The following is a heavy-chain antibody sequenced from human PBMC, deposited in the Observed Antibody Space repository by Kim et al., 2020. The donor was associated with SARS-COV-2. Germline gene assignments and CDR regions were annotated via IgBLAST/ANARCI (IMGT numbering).Heavy chain of an antibody. Sequence: SETLSHTCTVSGGSISSYYWSWIRQPAGKGLEWIGRIYTSGSTNYNPSLKSRVTMSVDTSKNQFSLKLSSVTAADTAVYYCARGARYCSSTSCYDGAFDIWGQGTMVTVSS. CDR3: ARGARYCSSTSCYDGAFDI. CDR2: IYTSGST. V-gene: IGHV4-4*07. CDR1: GGSISSYY. D-gene: IGHD2-2*01. J-gene: IGHJ3*02.